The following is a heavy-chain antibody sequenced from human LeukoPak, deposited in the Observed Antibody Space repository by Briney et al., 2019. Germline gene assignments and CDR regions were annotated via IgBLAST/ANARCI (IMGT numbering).Heavy chain of an antibody. J-gene: IGHJ4*02. D-gene: IGHD3-10*01. Sequence: GGSLRLSCAASGFTFSDYTMNWVRQAPEKRLEWISYISASSSTIYYADSVKGRFTISRDNAKNSLYLQMNSLRAEDTAVYYCARDARFSYGPGSYSRPGATVDFWGQGTLVTVSS. CDR2: ISASSSTI. CDR3: ARDARFSYGPGSYSRPGATVDF. CDR1: GFTFSDYT. V-gene: IGHV3-48*01.